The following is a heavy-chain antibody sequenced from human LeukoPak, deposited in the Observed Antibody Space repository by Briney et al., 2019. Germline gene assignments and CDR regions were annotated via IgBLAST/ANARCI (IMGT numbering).Heavy chain of an antibody. D-gene: IGHD3-10*02. V-gene: IGHV3-30*09. J-gene: IGHJ6*04. Sequence: GRSLRLSCAASGFIFSSYGMHWVRQAPGKGLEWVAVISYDGSKKYYADSVKGRFAISRDNSKNTMYLQMNSLRAEDTAVYYCAELGITMIGGVWSKGTTVTISS. CDR3: AELGITMIGGV. CDR1: GFIFSSYG. CDR2: ISYDGSKK.